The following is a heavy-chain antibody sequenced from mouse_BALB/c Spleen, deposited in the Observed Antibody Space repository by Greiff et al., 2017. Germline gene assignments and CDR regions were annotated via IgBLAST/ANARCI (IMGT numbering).Heavy chain of an antibody. V-gene: IGHV1S126*01. D-gene: IGHD1-1*01. J-gene: IGHJ4*01. CDR1: GYSFTSYW. CDR2: IDPSDSET. CDR3: ARGGYGKAMDY. Sequence: QVQLQQSGPQLVRPGASVKISCKASGYSFTSYWMHWVKQRPGQGLEWIGMIDPSDSETRLNQKFKDKATLTVDKSSSTAYMQLSSPTSEDSAVYYCARGGYGKAMDYWGQGTSVTVSS.